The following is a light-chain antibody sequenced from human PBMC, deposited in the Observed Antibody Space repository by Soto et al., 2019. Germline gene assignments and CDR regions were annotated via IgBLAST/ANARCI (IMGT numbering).Light chain of an antibody. CDR1: QSISSY. J-gene: IGKJ3*01. Sequence: DIQMTQSPSSLSASVGDRVTITCRASQSISSYLNWYQQKPGKAPNLLILAASSLQSGVPSRFSGSESGTDFTLTISNLQPEDFATYYCQQSYSSPFTFGRGTTVDFK. CDR3: QQSYSSPFT. V-gene: IGKV1-39*01. CDR2: AAS.